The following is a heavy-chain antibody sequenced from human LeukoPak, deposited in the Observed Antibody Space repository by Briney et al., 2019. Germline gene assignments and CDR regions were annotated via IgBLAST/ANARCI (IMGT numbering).Heavy chain of an antibody. J-gene: IGHJ5*02. CDR1: GYTFTAYY. D-gene: IGHD2-15*01. CDR3: ARGVVFKSSSWYDT. Sequence: GASVTVSCKASGYTFTAYYMHWVRQAPGQGLEWMGWINPNSGGTNYAQKFQGRVTMTRDTSISTAYMELSRLRSDDTAVYYCARGVVFKSSSWYDTWGQGTLVTFSS. V-gene: IGHV1-2*02. CDR2: INPNSGGT.